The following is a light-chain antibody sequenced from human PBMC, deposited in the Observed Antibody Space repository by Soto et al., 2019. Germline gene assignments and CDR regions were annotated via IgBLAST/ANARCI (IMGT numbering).Light chain of an antibody. CDR3: GTWDGSLRTGV. V-gene: IGLV1-51*01. CDR1: GSNIGNNY. J-gene: IGLJ1*01. Sequence: QSVLTQPPSVSSAPGQRVTISCSGIGSNIGNNYVSWYQQLPGTAPKLLICDNDKRPSGIPDRFSGSKSGTSATLGITGLQTGDEADYYCGTWDGSLRTGVFGTGTKLTVL. CDR2: DND.